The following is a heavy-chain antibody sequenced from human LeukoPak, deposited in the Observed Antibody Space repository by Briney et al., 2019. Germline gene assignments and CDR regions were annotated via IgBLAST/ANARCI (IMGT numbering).Heavy chain of an antibody. CDR1: GYTFSSFG. V-gene: IGHV1-18*01. CDR2: ISVYSRKA. CDR3: ARDMRREYMDV. J-gene: IGHJ6*03. D-gene: IGHD1-26*01. Sequence: ASVKVSCKTSGYTFSSFGITWVRQAPGQGLEYMGWISVYSRKANYAQSLQGRVTMTTDTSTTTAYMELRSLTSDDTAVYYCARDMRREYMDVWGKGTTVTVSS.